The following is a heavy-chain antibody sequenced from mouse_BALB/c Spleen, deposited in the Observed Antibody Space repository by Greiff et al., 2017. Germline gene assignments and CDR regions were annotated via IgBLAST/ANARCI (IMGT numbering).Heavy chain of an antibody. Sequence: QVQLQQSGPQLVRPGASVKISCKASGYSFTSYWMHWVKQRPGQGLEWIGMIDPSDSETRLNQKFKDKATLTVDKSSSTAYMQLSSPTSEDSAVYYCAVEPLAYWGQGTLVTVSA. CDR1: GYSFTSYW. J-gene: IGHJ3*01. CDR3: AVEPLAY. D-gene: IGHD6-1*01. V-gene: IGHV1-74*01. CDR2: IDPSDSET.